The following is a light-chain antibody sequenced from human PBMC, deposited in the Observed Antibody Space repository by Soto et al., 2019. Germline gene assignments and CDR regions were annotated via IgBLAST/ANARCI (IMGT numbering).Light chain of an antibody. CDR2: RAS. CDR3: QQYNDWPPRWT. Sequence: IVMTQSPATLSVSPGESVTLSCRASESVTTNLAWYQQKPGQAPRLLVYRASTRATGIPDRFSAGGSGTEFSLTISSLQSEDFAVYICQQYNDWPPRWTFGQGTKVEIK. V-gene: IGKV3-15*01. CDR1: ESVTTN. J-gene: IGKJ1*01.